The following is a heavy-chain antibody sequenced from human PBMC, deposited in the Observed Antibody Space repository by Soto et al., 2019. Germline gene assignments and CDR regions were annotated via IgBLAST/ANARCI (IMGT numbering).Heavy chain of an antibody. J-gene: IGHJ3*02. Sequence: SETLSLTCTVSGGSINNYYWSWIRQSPGKGLEWIGYVYYSGTTNYNPTLKSRITILVDTSENQFSLKLTSVTAADTAVYYCARHTDDILTGNEALDIWGQGTVVTV. CDR3: ARHTDDILTGNEALDI. CDR1: GGSINNYY. CDR2: VYYSGTT. V-gene: IGHV4-59*08. D-gene: IGHD3-9*01.